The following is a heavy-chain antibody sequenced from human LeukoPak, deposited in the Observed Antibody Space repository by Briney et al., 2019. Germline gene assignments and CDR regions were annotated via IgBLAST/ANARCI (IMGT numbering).Heavy chain of an antibody. CDR1: GYTFTSYD. CDR3: ARSYSSSWYAYYFDY. V-gene: IGHV1-8*02. D-gene: IGHD6-13*01. Sequence: ASVKVSCKASGYTFTSYDINWVRQATGQGLEWMGWMNPNSGNTGYAQKFQGRVTMTRDTSTSTVYMELSSLRSEDTAVYYCARSYSSSWYAYYFDYWGQGTLVTVSS. J-gene: IGHJ4*02. CDR2: MNPNSGNT.